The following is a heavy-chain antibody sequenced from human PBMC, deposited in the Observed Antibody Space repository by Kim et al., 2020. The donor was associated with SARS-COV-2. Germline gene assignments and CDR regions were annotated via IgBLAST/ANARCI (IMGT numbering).Heavy chain of an antibody. V-gene: IGHV3-30*04. CDR2: ISYDGFNK. CDR3: AGGAGTYSPDY. J-gene: IGHJ4*02. D-gene: IGHD3-10*01. CDR1: GFPFSNYE. Sequence: GGSLRLSCAASGFPFSNYEMHWVRQAPGKGLEWVARISYDGFNKHYADSVKGRFTVSRDDSKSTLYLQMNSLRVEDTAVYYCAGGAGTYSPDYWGQGTLVTVSS.